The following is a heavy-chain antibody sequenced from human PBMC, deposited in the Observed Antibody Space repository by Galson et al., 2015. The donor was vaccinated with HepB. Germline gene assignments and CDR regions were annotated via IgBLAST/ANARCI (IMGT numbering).Heavy chain of an antibody. CDR1: GGSISSSSYY. CDR3: ARRPFVLGGDYGMDV. D-gene: IGHD3-16*01. V-gene: IGHV4-39*01. CDR2: IYYSGST. J-gene: IGHJ6*02. Sequence: ETLSLTCTVSGGSISSSSYYWGWIRQPPGKGLEWIGSIYYSGSTYYNPSLKSRVTISVDTSKNQFSLKLSSVTAADTAVYYCARRPFVLGGDYGMDVWGQGTTVTVSS.